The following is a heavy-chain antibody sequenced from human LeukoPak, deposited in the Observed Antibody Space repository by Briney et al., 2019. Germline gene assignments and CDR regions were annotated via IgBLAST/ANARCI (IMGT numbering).Heavy chain of an antibody. J-gene: IGHJ4*02. CDR3: VKGAYCSGGGCYSYYFDY. Sequence: GGSLRLSCAASGFTFSSYAMSWVRQAPGKGLEWVSAISGSGGSTYYADSVKGRFTISRDNSKNTLYLQMNSLRAEDTAVYYCVKGAYCSGGGCYSYYFDYWGQGTLVTVSS. CDR2: ISGSGGST. D-gene: IGHD2-15*01. V-gene: IGHV3-23*01. CDR1: GFTFSSYA.